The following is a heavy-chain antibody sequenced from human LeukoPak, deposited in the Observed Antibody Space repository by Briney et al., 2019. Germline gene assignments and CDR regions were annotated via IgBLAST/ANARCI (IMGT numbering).Heavy chain of an antibody. CDR3: ARNSSGYLDS. CDR2: INHSGST. V-gene: IGHV4-34*01. CDR1: GKSFSGYY. J-gene: IGHJ4*02. D-gene: IGHD3-22*01. Sequence: SETLSLTCAVYGKSFSGYYWSWSWIRQPPGKGLEWIGEINHSGSTNYNPSLKSRVTISVDTSKNQFSLKLNSVTAADTAVYYCARNSSGYLDSWGQGTLVTVSS.